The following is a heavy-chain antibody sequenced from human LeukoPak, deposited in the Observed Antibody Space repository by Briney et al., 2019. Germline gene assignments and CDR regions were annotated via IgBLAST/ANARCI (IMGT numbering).Heavy chain of an antibody. J-gene: IGHJ5*02. D-gene: IGHD3-10*01. Sequence: GASVKVSCKASGYTFTSYDINWVRQATGQGLEWMGWMNPNSGNTGYAQKFQGRVTMTRNTSISTAYMELSSLRSEDTAVYYCARGLTGLTMVRGVIISYNWFDPWGQGTLVTVSS. CDR1: GYTFTSYD. CDR3: ARGLTGLTMVRGVIISYNWFDP. V-gene: IGHV1-8*01. CDR2: MNPNSGNT.